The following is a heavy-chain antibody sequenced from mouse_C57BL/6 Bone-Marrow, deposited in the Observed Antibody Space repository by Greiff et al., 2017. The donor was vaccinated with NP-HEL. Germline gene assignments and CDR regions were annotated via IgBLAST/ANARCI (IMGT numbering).Heavy chain of an antibody. J-gene: IGHJ1*03. D-gene: IGHD1-1*01. CDR2: IRSKSNNYAT. V-gene: IGHV10-1*01. CDR3: VRQAVARYFDV. Sequence: EVQRVESGGGLVQPKGSLKLSCAASGFSFNTYAMNWVRQAPGKGLEWVARIRSKSNNYATYYADSVKDRFTISSDDSESMLYLQMNNLKTEDTAMYYCVRQAVARYFDVWGTGTTVTVSS. CDR1: GFSFNTYA.